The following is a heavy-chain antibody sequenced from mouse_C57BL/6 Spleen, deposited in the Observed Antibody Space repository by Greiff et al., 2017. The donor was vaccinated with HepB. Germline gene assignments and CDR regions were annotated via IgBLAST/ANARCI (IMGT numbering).Heavy chain of an antibody. Sequence: VQLKESGGGLVKPGGSLKLSCAASGFTFSDYGMHWVRQAPEKGLEWVAYISSGSSTIYYADTVKGRFTISRDNAKNTLVLQMTSLRSEDTAMYYCARWGGYAMDYWGQGTSVTVSS. CDR2: ISSGSSTI. V-gene: IGHV5-17*01. CDR3: ARWGGYAMDY. CDR1: GFTFSDYG. J-gene: IGHJ4*01.